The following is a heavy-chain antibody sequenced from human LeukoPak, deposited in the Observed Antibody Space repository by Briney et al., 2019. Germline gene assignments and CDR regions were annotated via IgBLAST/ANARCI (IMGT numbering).Heavy chain of an antibody. V-gene: IGHV1-2*02. J-gene: IGHJ4*02. Sequence: ASVKVSCKASGYTFTGYYMHWVRQAPGQGLEWMGWINPNSGGTNYAQKFQGRVTMTRDTSISTAYMELRSLRSDDTAVYYCARETDWYYYDSSGYYVLDYWGQGTLVTVSS. CDR3: ARETDWYYYDSSGYYVLDY. CDR1: GYTFTGYY. CDR2: INPNSGGT. D-gene: IGHD3-22*01.